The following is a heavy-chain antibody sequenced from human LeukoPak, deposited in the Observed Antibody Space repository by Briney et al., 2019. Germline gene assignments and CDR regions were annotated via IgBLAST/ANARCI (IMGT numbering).Heavy chain of an antibody. CDR1: GFTFSTYW. CDR3: ASHYYDSSGYYLDY. CDR2: IKEDGSKK. J-gene: IGHJ4*02. V-gene: IGHV3-7*01. Sequence: RPGGSLRLSCAASGFTFSTYWMTWVRQAPGKGLEWVANIKEDGSKKYYVDSVRGLFTISRDNAKNSLYLQMNSLRAEDTAVYYCASHYYDSSGYYLDYWGQGTLVTVSS. D-gene: IGHD3-22*01.